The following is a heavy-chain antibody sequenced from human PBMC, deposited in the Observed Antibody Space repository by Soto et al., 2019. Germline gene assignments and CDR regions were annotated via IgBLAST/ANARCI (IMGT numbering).Heavy chain of an antibody. Sequence: SVKVTCKASGGTFSSYAISWVRQAPGQGLEWMGGIIPIFGTANYAQKFQGRVTITADESTSTAYMELSSLRSEDTAVYYCASLTTVVTPYAFDIWGQGTMVTVSS. CDR3: ASLTTVVTPYAFDI. CDR1: GGTFSSYA. J-gene: IGHJ3*02. D-gene: IGHD4-17*01. V-gene: IGHV1-69*13. CDR2: IIPIFGTA.